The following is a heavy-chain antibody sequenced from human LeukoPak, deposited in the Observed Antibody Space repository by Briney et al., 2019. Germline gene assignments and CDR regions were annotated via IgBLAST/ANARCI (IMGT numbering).Heavy chain of an antibody. Sequence: SETLSLTCTVSGDSVSGVYWSWIRQPPGKGLEWIGYVYYSGGTNYNPSLKSRVTMSLDTSKNQVSLRLSSVTAADTAVYYCARHPFATPFDYWGRGTLLTVSS. D-gene: IGHD2-15*01. CDR1: GDSVSGVY. CDR3: ARHPFATPFDY. J-gene: IGHJ4*02. V-gene: IGHV4-59*08. CDR2: VYYSGGT.